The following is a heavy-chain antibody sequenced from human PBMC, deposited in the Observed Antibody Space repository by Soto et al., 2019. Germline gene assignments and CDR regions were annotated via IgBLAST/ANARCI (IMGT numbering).Heavy chain of an antibody. Sequence: HPGGSLRLSCAASGFTFSSYAMSWVRQAPGKGLEWVSAISGSGGSTYYADSVKGRFTISRDNSKNTLYLQMNSLRAEDTAVYYCAKGSGDWYYDILTGYKPLDYWGQGTLVTVSS. CDR2: ISGSGGST. D-gene: IGHD3-9*01. V-gene: IGHV3-23*01. J-gene: IGHJ4*02. CDR3: AKGSGDWYYDILTGYKPLDY. CDR1: GFTFSSYA.